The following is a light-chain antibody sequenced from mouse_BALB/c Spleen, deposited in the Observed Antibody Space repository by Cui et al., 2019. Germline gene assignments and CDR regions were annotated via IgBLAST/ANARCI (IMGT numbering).Light chain of an antibody. CDR2: GTN. CDR3: ALWYSNHWV. Sequence: QAVLTPESALTTSPGKTVTRTCRSSTGAVTTSNYANWVQEKPDHLFTGLIGGTNNRAPGVPARFSGSLIGDKAALTIAGAQTEDEAIYFCALWYSNHWVFGGGTKLTVL. CDR1: TGAVTTSNY. V-gene: IGLV1*01. J-gene: IGLJ1*01.